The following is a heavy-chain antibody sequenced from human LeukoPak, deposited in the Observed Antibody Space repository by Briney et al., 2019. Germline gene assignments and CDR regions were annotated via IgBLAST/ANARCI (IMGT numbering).Heavy chain of an antibody. CDR3: GRGKFGELLLDY. D-gene: IGHD3-10*01. CDR2: INTYNGDT. Sequence: ASVKVSCRASGYTFTSYGISWVRQAPGQGLEWMGWINTYNGDTKIAQKLQDRVTMTTDTSTSTAYMELRSLRSDDTAVYYCGRGKFGELLLDYGGQGTLVTVSS. J-gene: IGHJ4*02. V-gene: IGHV1-18*01. CDR1: GYTFTSYG.